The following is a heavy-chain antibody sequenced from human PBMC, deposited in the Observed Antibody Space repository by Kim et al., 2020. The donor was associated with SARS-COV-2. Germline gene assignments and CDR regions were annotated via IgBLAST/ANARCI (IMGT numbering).Heavy chain of an antibody. D-gene: IGHD1-26*01. J-gene: IGHJ3*02. V-gene: IGHV3-21*01. Sequence: GGSLRLSCAASGFTFSSYTMNWVRQAPGKGLEWVSSISSSSSYRYYADSVKGRFTISRDNAKNSLYLQMNSLRAEDTAVYYCARPRIVGARMFYGFDIWGQGTMVTVSS. CDR1: GFTFSSYT. CDR2: ISSSSSYR. CDR3: ARPRIVGARMFYGFDI.